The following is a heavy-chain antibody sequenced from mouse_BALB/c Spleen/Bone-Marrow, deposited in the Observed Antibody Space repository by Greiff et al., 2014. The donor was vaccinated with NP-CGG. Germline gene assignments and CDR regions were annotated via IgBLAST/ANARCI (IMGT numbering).Heavy chain of an antibody. CDR2: INPSNGGT. J-gene: IGHJ1*01. V-gene: IGHV1S81*02. CDR1: GYTFSSYY. Sequence: QVQLQQSGAELVKPGASVKLSCKASGYTFSSYYMYWAKQRPGQGLEWIGEINPSNGGTKFNEKFKSKATLTVDKSSSTAYMQLSSLTSEDSAVYYCTRSNYGYWYFDVWGAGTTVTVSS. CDR3: TRSNYGYWYFDV. D-gene: IGHD1-1*01.